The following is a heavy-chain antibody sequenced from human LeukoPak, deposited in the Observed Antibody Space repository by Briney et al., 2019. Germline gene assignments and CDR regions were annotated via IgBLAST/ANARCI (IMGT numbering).Heavy chain of an antibody. V-gene: IGHV6-1*01. J-gene: IGHJ5*02. D-gene: IGHD5-24*01. CDR1: GDSVSSNSAT. CDR2: TYYRSKWYS. CDR3: TRGWNWFDP. Sequence: SQTLSLTCAISGDSVSSNSATWNWIRHSPSRGLESLGGTYYRSKWYSDYAVSVKSRITINADTSKNQFSLQLNSVTPEDTAVYYCTRGWNWFDPWGQGTLVTVSS.